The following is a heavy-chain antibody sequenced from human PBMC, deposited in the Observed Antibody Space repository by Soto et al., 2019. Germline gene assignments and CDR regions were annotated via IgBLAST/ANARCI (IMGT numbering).Heavy chain of an antibody. CDR3: ARDDSGFSGSHYIDYFNY. D-gene: IGHD1-26*01. Sequence: ASVKVSCKASGYTFTSYYMHWVRQAPGQGLEWMGIINPSGGSTSYAQKFQGRVTMTRDTSTSTVYMELSSLRSEDTAVYYCARDDSGFSGSHYIDYFNYWGQAALVTVSS. CDR2: INPSGGST. V-gene: IGHV1-46*01. CDR1: GYTFTSYY. J-gene: IGHJ4*02.